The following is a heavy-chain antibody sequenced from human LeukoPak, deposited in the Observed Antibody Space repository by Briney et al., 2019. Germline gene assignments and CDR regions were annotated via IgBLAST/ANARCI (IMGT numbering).Heavy chain of an antibody. D-gene: IGHD6-13*01. CDR1: GGSISSYY. J-gene: IGHJ4*02. V-gene: IGHV4-4*07. CDR2: IHSSGST. Sequence: SETLSLTCTFSGGSISSYYWSWIRQPAGKGLEWIGRIHSSGSTNYNPSLKSRVTISVDTSKNQFSLKLSSVTAADTAVYYCARTGYSSSWADYWGQGTLVTVSS. CDR3: ARTGYSSSWADY.